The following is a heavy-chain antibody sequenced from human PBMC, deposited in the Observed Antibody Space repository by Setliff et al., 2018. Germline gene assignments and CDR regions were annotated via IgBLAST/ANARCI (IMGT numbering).Heavy chain of an antibody. CDR3: ARCRDYYDSSGYYPGAFDI. V-gene: IGHV1-18*01. Sequence: ASVKVSCKASGYTFTSYGISWVRQAPGQGLEWMGWISAYNGNTNYAQKLQGRVTMTTDTSTGTAYMELRSLRSDDTAVYYCARCRDYYDSSGYYPGAFDIWGQGTMVTVSS. J-gene: IGHJ3*02. D-gene: IGHD3-22*01. CDR1: GYTFTSYG. CDR2: ISAYNGNT.